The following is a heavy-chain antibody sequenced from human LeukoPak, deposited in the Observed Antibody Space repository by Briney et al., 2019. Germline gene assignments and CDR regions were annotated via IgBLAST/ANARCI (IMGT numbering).Heavy chain of an antibody. CDR2: VNPSSGNT. Sequence: ASVKVSCKASGYTFTSYDMNWVRQAPGQGLEWLGWVNPSSGNTGYAQKFQGRVTMTRDMSTSTDYMELSSLRSEDTAIYYCARDNSVGDNAWWFDPWGQGTLVTVSS. V-gene: IGHV1-8*02. J-gene: IGHJ5*02. CDR3: ARDNSVGDNAWWFDP. CDR1: GYTFTSYD. D-gene: IGHD1-26*01.